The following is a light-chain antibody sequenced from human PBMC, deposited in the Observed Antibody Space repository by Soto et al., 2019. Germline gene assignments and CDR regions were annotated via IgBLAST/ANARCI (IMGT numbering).Light chain of an antibody. CDR2: KAS. CDR3: QQYDSYWT. J-gene: IGKJ1*01. Sequence: DIQMTRSPSTLSASVGDRVTITCRASQSINTWLAWYQQKPGTAPKLLIYKASTLESGVPSRFSGGGSGTEFTLTISSLQSDDFATYYCQQYDSYWTFGQGTKV. CDR1: QSINTW. V-gene: IGKV1-5*03.